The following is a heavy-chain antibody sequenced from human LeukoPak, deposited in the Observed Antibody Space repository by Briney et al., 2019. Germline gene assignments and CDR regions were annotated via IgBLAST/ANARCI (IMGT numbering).Heavy chain of an antibody. D-gene: IGHD2-2*01. CDR2: IYYSGSI. Sequence: SETLSLTCTVSGGSISSGGYYWSWIRQHPGKGLEWIGYIYYSGSIYYNPSLKSRVTISVDTSKNQFSLKLSSVTAADTAVYYCARSTGYCSSTSCYGFDYWGQGTLVTVSS. CDR3: ARSTGYCSSTSCYGFDY. J-gene: IGHJ4*02. V-gene: IGHV4-31*03. CDR1: GGSISSGGYY.